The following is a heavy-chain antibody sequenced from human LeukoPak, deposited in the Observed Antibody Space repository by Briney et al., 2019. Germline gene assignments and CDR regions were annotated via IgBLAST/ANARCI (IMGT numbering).Heavy chain of an antibody. CDR1: GGSISSGDYY. Sequence: SETLSLTCTVSGGSISSGDYYWSWIRQPPGKGLEWIGYIYYSGSTYYNPSLKSRVTISVDTSKNQFSLKLSSVTAADTAVYYCARADIAEAGTEIDYWGQGTLVTVSS. CDR2: IYYSGST. D-gene: IGHD6-13*01. CDR3: ARADIAEAGTEIDY. V-gene: IGHV4-30-4*01. J-gene: IGHJ4*02.